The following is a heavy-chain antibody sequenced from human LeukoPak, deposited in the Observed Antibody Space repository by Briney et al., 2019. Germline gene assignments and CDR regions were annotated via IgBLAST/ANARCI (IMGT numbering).Heavy chain of an antibody. J-gene: IGHJ5*02. Sequence: PGGSLRLSCAASGFTFSIYDTHWVRQAPGKGLEWVSYISDSGKTIYADSVKGRFTISRDNAKNSLYLQMNSLRAEDTAVYYCVRDHSGWSLDPWGQGTLVTVSS. CDR1: GFTFSIYD. V-gene: IGHV3-48*03. D-gene: IGHD6-19*01. CDR2: ISDSGKTI. CDR3: VRDHSGWSLDP.